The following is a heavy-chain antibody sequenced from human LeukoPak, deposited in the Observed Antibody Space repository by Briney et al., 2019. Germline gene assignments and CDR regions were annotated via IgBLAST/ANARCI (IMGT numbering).Heavy chain of an antibody. V-gene: IGHV1-18*01. CDR1: SYTFTNYG. Sequence: ASVKVSYKASSYTFTNYGINWVRQAPGQGLEWMGWISTYNGNTNYAQNFQGRVTMTTDTPTSTAYMELRSLRSDDTAVYYCARGGWDIVATTNWFDPWGQGTLVTVSS. J-gene: IGHJ5*02. CDR2: ISTYNGNT. CDR3: ARGGWDIVATTNWFDP. D-gene: IGHD5-12*01.